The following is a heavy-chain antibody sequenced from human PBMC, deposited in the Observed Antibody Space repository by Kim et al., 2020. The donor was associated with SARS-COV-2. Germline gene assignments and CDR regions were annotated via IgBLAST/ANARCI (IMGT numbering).Heavy chain of an antibody. CDR2: INPSNGRP. D-gene: IGHD3-22*01. J-gene: IGHJ4*02. CDR3: ARGGMRVVVLIDF. V-gene: IGHV1-46*01. Sequence: ASVKVSCKASGYTFTSYHIHWVRQTPGQGLEWVGIINPSNGRPTYAQKFQGRVTMTRDTSTSTVYMELSNLGSEDTALYYCARGGMRVVVLIDFWGQGTLVTVSS. CDR1: GYTFTSYH.